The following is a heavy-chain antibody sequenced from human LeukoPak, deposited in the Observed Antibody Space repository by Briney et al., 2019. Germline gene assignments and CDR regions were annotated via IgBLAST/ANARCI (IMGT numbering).Heavy chain of an antibody. CDR3: AKDRPGYYYYGSGSYHDAFDI. Sequence: GGSLRLSCAASGFTFSSYAMSWVRQAPGKGLEWVSAISGSGGSTYYADSVKGRFTISRDNSKNTLYLQMNSLRAEDTAVYYCAKDRPGYYYYGSGSYHDAFDIWGQGTMVTVSS. CDR2: ISGSGGST. D-gene: IGHD3-10*01. CDR1: GFTFSSYA. V-gene: IGHV3-23*01. J-gene: IGHJ3*02.